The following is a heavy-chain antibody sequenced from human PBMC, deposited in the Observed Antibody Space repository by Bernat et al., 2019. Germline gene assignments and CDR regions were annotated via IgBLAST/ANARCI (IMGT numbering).Heavy chain of an antibody. Sequence: QVQLVESGGGVVQPGRSLRLSCAASGFTFSTYGMHWVRQAPGKGLEWVAVIWSDGSNKYYADSVKGRFTISRDSSNNTLYLQMNSLRAEDTAVYYCARDQASNWFDPWGQGTLVTVSS. CDR2: IWSDGSNK. CDR3: ARDQASNWFDP. CDR1: GFTFSTYG. J-gene: IGHJ5*02. V-gene: IGHV3-33*01.